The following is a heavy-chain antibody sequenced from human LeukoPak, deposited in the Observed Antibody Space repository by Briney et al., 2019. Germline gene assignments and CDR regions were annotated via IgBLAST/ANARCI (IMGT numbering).Heavy chain of an antibody. J-gene: IGHJ4*02. Sequence: GGSLRLSCAASGFTFSSYAMSWVRQAPGKGLEWVSAISGSGGSTYYADSVKGRFTISRDNAKNSLYLQMNSLRAEDTALYYCANSLRSRFGSFDYWGQGTLVTVSS. CDR2: ISGSGGST. CDR1: GFTFSSYA. CDR3: ANSLRSRFGSFDY. V-gene: IGHV3-23*01. D-gene: IGHD5-12*01.